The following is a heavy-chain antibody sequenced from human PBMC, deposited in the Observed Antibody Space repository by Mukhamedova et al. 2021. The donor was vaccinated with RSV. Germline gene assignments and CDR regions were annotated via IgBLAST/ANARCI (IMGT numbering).Heavy chain of an antibody. Sequence: GSGGSTYYADSVKGRFTISRDNSKNTLYLQMYSLRAEDTAVYYCATPPYYFDYWGQGTLVTVSS. CDR2: GSGGST. V-gene: IGHV3-23*01. J-gene: IGHJ4*02. CDR3: ATPPYYFDY.